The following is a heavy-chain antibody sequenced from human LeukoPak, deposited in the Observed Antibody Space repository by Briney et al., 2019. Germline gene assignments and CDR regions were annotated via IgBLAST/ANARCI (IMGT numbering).Heavy chain of an antibody. D-gene: IGHD3-22*01. CDR1: GFTFSSYA. CDR3: AKYYDSSGYYLHGAFDI. V-gene: IGHV3-23*01. CDR2: ISGSGGST. J-gene: IGHJ3*02. Sequence: GGSLRLSCAASGFTFSSYAMSWVRQAPGKGLEWVSAISGSGGSTYYADSVKGRFTISRDNSKNTLYLQMNSLRAEDTAVYYCAKYYDSSGYYLHGAFDIWGQGTMVTVSS.